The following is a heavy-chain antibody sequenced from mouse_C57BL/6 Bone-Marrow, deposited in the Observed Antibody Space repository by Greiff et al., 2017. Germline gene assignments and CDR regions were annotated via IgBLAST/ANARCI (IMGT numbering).Heavy chain of an antibody. CDR1: GFNIKDYY. CDR3: SSHITSVPLYYARDY. D-gene: IGHD1-1*01. V-gene: IGHV14-2*01. CDR2: IDPEDGET. Sequence: EVQRVESGAELVKPGASVKLSCTASGFNIKDYYMHWVKPRTEQGLEWIGRIDPEDGETKYAPKFQGKATIAADTSSTTAYLQLSSLTSEDTAASYCSSHITSVPLYYARDYWGQGTSVTVSS. J-gene: IGHJ4*01.